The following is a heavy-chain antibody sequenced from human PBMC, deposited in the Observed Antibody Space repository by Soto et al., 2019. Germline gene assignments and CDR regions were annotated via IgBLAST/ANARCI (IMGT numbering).Heavy chain of an antibody. Sequence: VQLVESGGGLVQPGGSLRLSCAASGFTFSSYAMHWVRQAPGKGLEWVAVISYDGSNKYYADSVKGRFTISRDNSKNTLYLQMNSLRAEDTAVYYCARDPGGYSYGYSGYGMDVWGQGTTVTVSS. CDR1: GFTFSSYA. V-gene: IGHV3-30-3*01. CDR2: ISYDGSNK. D-gene: IGHD5-18*01. CDR3: ARDPGGYSYGYSGYGMDV. J-gene: IGHJ6*02.